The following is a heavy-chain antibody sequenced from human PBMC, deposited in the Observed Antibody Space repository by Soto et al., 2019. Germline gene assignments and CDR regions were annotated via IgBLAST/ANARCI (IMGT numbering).Heavy chain of an antibody. CDR1: GGSISSYY. Sequence: QVQLQESGPGLVKPSETLSLTCTVSGGSISSYYWSWIRQPPGKGLEWIGYIYYSGSTNYNPSLKCRVTISVDTSKNQFSLKLSSVTAADTAVYYCARDHVNYGTSDYYYGMDVWGQGTTVTVSS. J-gene: IGHJ6*02. CDR2: IYYSGST. CDR3: ARDHVNYGTSDYYYGMDV. V-gene: IGHV4-59*01. D-gene: IGHD1-7*01.